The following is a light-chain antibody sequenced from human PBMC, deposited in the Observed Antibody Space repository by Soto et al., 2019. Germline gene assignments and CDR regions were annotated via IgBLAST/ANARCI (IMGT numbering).Light chain of an antibody. J-gene: IGLJ2*01. Sequence: QSVLTQPASVSGSPGQSITISCTGTSGDIGTYYLVSWYQQHQGRAPKLIIFEGNKRPSGVSNRFSASKSGNTASLAISGLQAEDEADYHCCSYAGRSTVICGGGTKLTVL. CDR2: EGN. CDR3: CSYAGRSTVI. CDR1: SGDIGTYYL. V-gene: IGLV2-23*01.